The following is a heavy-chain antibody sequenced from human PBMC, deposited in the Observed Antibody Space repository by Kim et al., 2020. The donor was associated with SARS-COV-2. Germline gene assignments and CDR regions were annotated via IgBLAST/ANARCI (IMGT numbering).Heavy chain of an antibody. J-gene: IGHJ4*02. CDR2: ISAYNGNT. V-gene: IGHV1-18*04. Sequence: ASVKVSCKASGYTFTSYGISWVRQAPGQGLEWMGWISAYNGNTNYAQKLQGRVTMTTDTSTSTAYMELRSLRSDDTAVYYCARAARWFGEPYKYYFDYWGQGTLVTVSS. CDR1: GYTFTSYG. CDR3: ARAARWFGEPYKYYFDY. D-gene: IGHD3-10*01.